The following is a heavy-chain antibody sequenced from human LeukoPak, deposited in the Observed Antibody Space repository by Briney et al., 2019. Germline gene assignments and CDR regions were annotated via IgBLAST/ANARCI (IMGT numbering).Heavy chain of an antibody. CDR3: ARGYPVDYYGSGSYWRVVDY. J-gene: IGHJ4*02. Sequence: VSVKVSCKASGYTFTGYYMQWVRQAPGQGLEWMGWINPNSGGTNYAQKLQGRVTMTRDTSISTAYMELSRLRSDDTAVYYCARGYPVDYYGSGSYWRVVDYWGQGTLVTVSS. V-gene: IGHV1-2*02. CDR2: INPNSGGT. CDR1: GYTFTGYY. D-gene: IGHD3-10*01.